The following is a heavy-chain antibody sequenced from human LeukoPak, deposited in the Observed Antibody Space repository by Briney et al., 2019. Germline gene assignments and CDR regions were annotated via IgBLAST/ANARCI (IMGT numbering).Heavy chain of an antibody. J-gene: IGHJ4*02. Sequence: PSQTLSLTCTVSGGSISSASYYWSWIRQPAGKGLEWIGRIYISGSTNYESSLKSRVTISVDTSKNQFSLKLSSVTAADTAVYYCAREREGPYGYLDYWGQGTLVTVSS. CDR1: GGSISSASYY. CDR3: AREREGPYGYLDY. CDR2: IYISGST. V-gene: IGHV4-61*02. D-gene: IGHD4-17*01.